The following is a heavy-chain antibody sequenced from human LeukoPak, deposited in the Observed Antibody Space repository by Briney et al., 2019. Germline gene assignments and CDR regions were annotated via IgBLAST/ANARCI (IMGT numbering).Heavy chain of an antibody. CDR1: GFTFSSYA. D-gene: IGHD1-7*01. Sequence: PGGSLRLSCAASGFTFSSYAMSWVRQAPGKGLEWVSAISGSGGSTYYADSVKGRFTISRDNSKNTLYLQMNSLRAEDTAVYYCAKYGTPRIGYYYMDVWGKGTTVTVSS. J-gene: IGHJ6*03. CDR2: ISGSGGST. V-gene: IGHV3-23*01. CDR3: AKYGTPRIGYYYMDV.